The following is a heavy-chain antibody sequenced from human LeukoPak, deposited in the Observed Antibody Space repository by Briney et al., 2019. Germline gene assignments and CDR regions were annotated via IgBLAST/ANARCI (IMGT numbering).Heavy chain of an antibody. D-gene: IGHD2-2*01. CDR3: ARRYCSSTSCSNTDAFDI. Sequence: GESLKISCKGSGYSFTSYWIGWVRQMPGKGLEWMGIIYPGDSDTRYSPSFQGQVTISADKSISTAYLQWSSLKASDTAMYYCARRYCSSTSCSNTDAFDIWGQGTMVTVSS. V-gene: IGHV5-51*01. CDR1: GYSFTSYW. CDR2: IYPGDSDT. J-gene: IGHJ3*02.